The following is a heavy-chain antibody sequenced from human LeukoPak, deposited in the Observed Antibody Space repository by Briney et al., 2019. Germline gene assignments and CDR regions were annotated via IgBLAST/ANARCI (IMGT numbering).Heavy chain of an antibody. CDR3: ARHGPPYYDILTGLFDY. Sequence: GESLKISCKGSGYSFTSYWIGWVRQMPGKGPEWMGVIYPGDSDTRYSPSFQGQVTISADKSISTAYLQWSSLKASDTAMYYCARHGPPYYDILTGLFDYWGHGTLVTVSS. CDR1: GYSFTSYW. D-gene: IGHD3-9*01. V-gene: IGHV5-51*01. J-gene: IGHJ4*01. CDR2: IYPGDSDT.